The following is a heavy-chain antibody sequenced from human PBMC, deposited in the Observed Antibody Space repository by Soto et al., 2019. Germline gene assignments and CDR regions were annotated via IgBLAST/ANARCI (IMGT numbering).Heavy chain of an antibody. J-gene: IGHJ2*01. CDR2: ISGYNGNT. D-gene: IGHD1-1*01. V-gene: IGHV1-18*01. Sequence: QVQLVQSGAEVKKPGASVKVSCKASGYTFTSYEITWVRQAPGQGLEWMGWISGYNGNTNYAQKVPGKVTKTHETSKGTTQQGVKGLGTGEPGVFFLDEKCCPHRYLGPLGRGPLVTVPS. CDR1: GYTFTSYE. CDR3: DEKCCPHRYLGP.